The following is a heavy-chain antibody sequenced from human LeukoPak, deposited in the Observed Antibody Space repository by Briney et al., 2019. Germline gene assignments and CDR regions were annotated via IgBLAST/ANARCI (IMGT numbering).Heavy chain of an antibody. CDR1: GFTFRTYW. J-gene: IGHJ4*02. Sequence: GGSLRLSCAASGFTFRTYWMSWVRQSPGKGLEWVANIKQLGSEKYYEDSVKGRFTISRDDAKNSLYLQMNSLRGEDTAVYYCTRHRGCDYFDNWGQGTLVIVSS. V-gene: IGHV3-7*01. CDR2: IKQLGSEK. CDR3: TRHRGCDYFDN.